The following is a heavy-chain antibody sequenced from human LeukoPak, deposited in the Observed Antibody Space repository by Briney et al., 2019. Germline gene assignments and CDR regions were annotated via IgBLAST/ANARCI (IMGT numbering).Heavy chain of an antibody. D-gene: IGHD6-13*01. CDR2: IWYDGSNK. CDR1: GFTFSSYG. Sequence: GGSLRLSCAAPGFTFSSYGMHWVRQAPGKGLEWVAVIWYDGSNKYYADSVKGRFTISRDNSKNTLYLQMNSLRAEDTAVYYCAKEEAAAGTGYYYYYMDVWGKGTTVTVSS. CDR3: AKEEAAAGTGYYYYYMDV. J-gene: IGHJ6*03. V-gene: IGHV3-33*06.